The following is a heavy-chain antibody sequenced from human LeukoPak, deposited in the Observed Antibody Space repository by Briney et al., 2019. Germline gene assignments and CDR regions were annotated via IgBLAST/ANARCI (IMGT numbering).Heavy chain of an antibody. J-gene: IGHJ4*02. D-gene: IGHD5-18*01. CDR1: GFTFSIYA. Sequence: PGGSLRLSCAASGFTFSIYAMNWVRQAPGKGLEWVSAVSDSIDVHYSDSVKGRFTISRDNARNSLYLQMNSLRDEDTAVYYCARDGLHTAHFDYWGQGTLVTVSS. V-gene: IGHV3-69-1*01. CDR2: VSDSIDV. CDR3: ARDGLHTAHFDY.